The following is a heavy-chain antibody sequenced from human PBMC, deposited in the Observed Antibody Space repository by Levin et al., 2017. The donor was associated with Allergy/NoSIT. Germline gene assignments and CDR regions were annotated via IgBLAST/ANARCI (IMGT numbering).Heavy chain of an antibody. V-gene: IGHV3-30*18. CDR3: AKDPNSSGWNDAFDI. Sequence: GESLKISCAASGFTFSSYGMHWVRQAPGKGLEWVAVISYDGTNKHYADSVKGRFTISRDNSKNTLFLQMNSLRAEDTAVYYCAKDPNSSGWNDAFDIWGPGTMVTVSS. J-gene: IGHJ3*02. D-gene: IGHD6-19*01. CDR2: ISYDGTNK. CDR1: GFTFSSYG.